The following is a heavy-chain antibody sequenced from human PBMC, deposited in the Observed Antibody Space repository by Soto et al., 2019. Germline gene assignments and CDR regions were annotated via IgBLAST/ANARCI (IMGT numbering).Heavy chain of an antibody. Sequence: QVQLQESGPGLVKPSQTLSLTCTVSGGSISSGDYYWSWIRQPPGKGLEWIGYIYYSGSTYYNPSPTRRVTIPVDTSKHQFSLKLSSVTAADTAVYYCARGIAVAHSFDYWGQGTLVTVSS. J-gene: IGHJ4*02. D-gene: IGHD6-13*01. CDR2: IYYSGST. CDR1: GGSISSGDYY. CDR3: ARGIAVAHSFDY. V-gene: IGHV4-30-4*01.